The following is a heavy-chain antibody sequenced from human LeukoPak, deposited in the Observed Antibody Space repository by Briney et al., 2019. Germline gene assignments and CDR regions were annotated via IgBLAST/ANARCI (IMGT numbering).Heavy chain of an antibody. CDR1: GFTFSSYG. D-gene: IGHD2-15*01. CDR2: ISYDGSNK. CDR3: ASSYCSGGSCYHSYYFDY. Sequence: GGSLRLSCAASGFTFSSYGMHWVRQAPGKGLEWVAVISYDGSNKYYADSVKGRFTISRDNSKNTLYLQMNSLRAEDTAVYYCASSYCSGGSCYHSYYFDYWGQGSLVTVSS. V-gene: IGHV3-30*03. J-gene: IGHJ4*02.